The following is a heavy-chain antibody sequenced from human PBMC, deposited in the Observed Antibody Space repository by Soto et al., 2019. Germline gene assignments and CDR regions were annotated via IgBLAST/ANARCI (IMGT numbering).Heavy chain of an antibody. Sequence: QVQLVQSGAEVKKPGASVKVSCKASGYTFTSYDINWVRQATGQGLEWMGWMKPNSGNTGYAQKLQGRVNMTRNTSISTDYMELSSLRSEDTAVYYCERNLYGDNVDYWGQGTMVTVSS. CDR1: GYTFTSYD. D-gene: IGHD4-17*01. CDR2: MKPNSGNT. V-gene: IGHV1-8*01. CDR3: ERNLYGDNVDY. J-gene: IGHJ4*02.